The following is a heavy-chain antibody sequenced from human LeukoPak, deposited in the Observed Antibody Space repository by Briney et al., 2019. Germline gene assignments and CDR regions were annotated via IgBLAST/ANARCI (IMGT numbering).Heavy chain of an antibody. D-gene: IGHD3-16*02. CDR1: GYTFTSYD. V-gene: IGHV1-8*01. CDR2: MNPNSGNT. J-gene: IGHJ1*01. Sequence: ASVKVSCKASGYTFTSYDINWVRQATGQGLEWMGWMNPNSGNTGYARKFQGRVTMTRNTSISTAYMELSSLRSEDTAVSYCARGLGPTYDYIWGSYRPSAEYFQHWGQGTLVTVSS. CDR3: ARGLGPTYDYIWGSYRPSAEYFQH.